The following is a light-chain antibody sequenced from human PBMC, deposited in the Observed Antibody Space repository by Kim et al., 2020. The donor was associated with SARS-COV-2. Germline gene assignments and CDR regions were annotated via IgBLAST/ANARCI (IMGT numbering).Light chain of an antibody. V-gene: IGLV2-8*01. CDR3: CSYARTSYV. CDR2: EVS. J-gene: IGLJ1*01. Sequence: HSFTVSCTGSCSDIGAYENVSWYQQHPGKAPKLMISEVSKRSSGVPDRFSGSKSGNTASLTVSGLQAEDEADYYCCSYARTSYVFGTGTKVTVL. CDR1: CSDIGAYEN.